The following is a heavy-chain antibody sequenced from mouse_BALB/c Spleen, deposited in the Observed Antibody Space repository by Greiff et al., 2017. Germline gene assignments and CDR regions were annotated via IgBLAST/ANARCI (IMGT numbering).Heavy chain of an antibody. CDR1: GFNIKDTY. D-gene: IGHD4-1*01. V-gene: IGHV14-3*02. CDR2: IDPANGNT. Sequence: EVKLQESGAELVKPGASVKLSCTASGFNIKDTYMHWVKQRPEQGLEWIGRIDPANGNTKYDPKFQGKATITADTSSNTAYLQLSSLTSEDTAVYYCARRTGSWGQGTLVTVSA. J-gene: IGHJ3*01. CDR3: ARRTGS.